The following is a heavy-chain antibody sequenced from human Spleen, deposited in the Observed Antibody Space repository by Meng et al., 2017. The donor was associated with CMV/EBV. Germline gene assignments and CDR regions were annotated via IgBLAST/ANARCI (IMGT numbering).Heavy chain of an antibody. D-gene: IGHD2-21*01. J-gene: IGHJ3*02. Sequence: GESLKISCVTSGFTFTAYASHWVRQGPGKGLEWVAFIPSDGKNEYYPDSVKGRFTISRDNAKNSLYLQMNSLRAEDTAVYYCAKSDWDAFDILGQGTMVTVSS. CDR2: IPSDGKNE. CDR3: AKSDWDAFDI. CDR1: GFTFTAYA. V-gene: IGHV3-30*02.